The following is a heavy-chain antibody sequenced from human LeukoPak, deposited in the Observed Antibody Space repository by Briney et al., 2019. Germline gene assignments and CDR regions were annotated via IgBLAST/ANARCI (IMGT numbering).Heavy chain of an antibody. CDR3: ARRYCSAGSCFDP. J-gene: IGHJ5*02. D-gene: IGHD2-15*01. Sequence: PSQTLSLTCTVSGGSISSGGYYWSWIRQHPGKGLEWIGYIYYSGNTYYNPSLKSRVTISVDTSKNQFSLKLSSATAADTAVYYCARRYCSAGSCFDPWGQGTLVTVS. CDR1: GGSISSGGYY. V-gene: IGHV4-31*03. CDR2: IYYSGNT.